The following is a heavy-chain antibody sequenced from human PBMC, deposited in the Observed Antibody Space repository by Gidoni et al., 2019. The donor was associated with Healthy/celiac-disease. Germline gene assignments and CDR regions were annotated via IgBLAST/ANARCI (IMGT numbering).Heavy chain of an antibody. CDR3: ARAEKWWNNWFDH. CDR1: GYPFTSYA. V-gene: IGHV1-3*01. J-gene: IGHJ5*02. D-gene: IGHD2-15*01. Sequence: QVQLVQSGAEVKKPGASVKVSCKASGYPFTSYAMHWVRQATGQRLEWMGWINAGNGNTKYSQKFQSRVTITRDTSASIAYMELSSLRSEDTAVYYCARAEKWWNNWFDHWGQGTLVTVSS. CDR2: INAGNGNT.